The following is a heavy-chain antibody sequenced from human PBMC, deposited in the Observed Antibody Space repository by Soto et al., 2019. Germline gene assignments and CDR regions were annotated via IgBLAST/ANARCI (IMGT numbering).Heavy chain of an antibody. D-gene: IGHD2-21*02. CDR2: INPNSGGT. J-gene: IGHJ6*02. CDR3: AREPEGDDGGDYYYYYGMDV. CDR1: GYTFTGYC. V-gene: IGHV1-2*02. Sequence: ASVKVSCKASGYTFTGYCMHWVRQAPGQGLEWMGWINPNSGGTNYAQKFQGRVTMTRDTSISTAYMELSRLRSDDTAVYYCAREPEGDDGGDYYYYYGMDVWGQGTTVTVSS.